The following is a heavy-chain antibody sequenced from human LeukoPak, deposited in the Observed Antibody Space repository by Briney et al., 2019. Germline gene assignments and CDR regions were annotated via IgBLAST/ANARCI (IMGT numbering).Heavy chain of an antibody. CDR2: IIPILNIE. CDR3: AIRSDGAYCGGDCFYLDY. D-gene: IGHD2-21*02. CDR1: GGTFSSFA. Sequence: SVKVSCKTSGGTFSSFALTWVRLAPGQGLEWMGRIIPILNIEEYAQRFQGRVTITADTSTSTVYMELSSLRSEDTAIYYCAIRSDGAYCGGDCFYLDYWGQGTLVTVSS. J-gene: IGHJ4*02. V-gene: IGHV1-69*04.